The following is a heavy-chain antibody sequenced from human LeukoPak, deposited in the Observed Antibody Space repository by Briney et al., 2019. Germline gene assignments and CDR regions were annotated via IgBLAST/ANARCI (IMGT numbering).Heavy chain of an antibody. CDR3: AKGRNYFPIDY. J-gene: IGHJ4*02. CDR2: FLNDGRA. D-gene: IGHD2/OR15-2a*01. V-gene: IGHV3-53*01. CDR1: TFAVSAYH. Sequence: GGSLRLSCAASTFAVSAYHVTWVRQTPGRGLEWVSVFLNDGRAFYADSVRGRFTISTDNSRNTVDLQMNSLGAEDTAVYYCAKGRNYFPIDYWGQGTLVTASS.